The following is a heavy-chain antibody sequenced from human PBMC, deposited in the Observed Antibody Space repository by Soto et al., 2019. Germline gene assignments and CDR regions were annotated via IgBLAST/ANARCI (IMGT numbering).Heavy chain of an antibody. CDR3: ASCHIEQLSEFYYYYYGLGV. D-gene: IGHD6-6*01. V-gene: IGHV1-69*06. Sequence: GASVKVSCKASGGNFNSYGFSWVRQAPGQGLVWKGGIIPLFGTSDYAQKFQGRVTITADKSTSTAYMELSSLRSEDTAVYYCASCHIEQLSEFYYYYYGLGVWGQGTTVTVSS. CDR2: IIPLFGTS. J-gene: IGHJ6*02. CDR1: GGNFNSYG.